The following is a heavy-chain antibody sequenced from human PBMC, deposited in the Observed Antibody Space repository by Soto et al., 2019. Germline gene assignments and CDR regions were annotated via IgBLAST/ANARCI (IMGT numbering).Heavy chain of an antibody. Sequence: GGSLRLSCAASGFTFSSYGMHWVRQAPGKGLEWVAVISYDGSNKYYADSVKGRFTISRDNSKNTLYLQMNSLRAEDTAVYYCAKDSRGMWEYNWFDPWGQGTLVTVSS. CDR1: GFTFSSYG. D-gene: IGHD1-26*01. CDR3: AKDSRGMWEYNWFDP. CDR2: ISYDGSNK. V-gene: IGHV3-30*18. J-gene: IGHJ5*02.